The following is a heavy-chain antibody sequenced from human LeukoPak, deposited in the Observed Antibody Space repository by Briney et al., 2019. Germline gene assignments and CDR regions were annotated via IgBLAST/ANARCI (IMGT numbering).Heavy chain of an antibody. CDR1: GYSFTNYW. Sequence: GESLKISCKAFGYSFTNYWISWVRQMPGKGLEWMGRIDPSDSYTNYSPSFQGHVTISTDKTISTAYLQWSSLKASDTAMYYCARRSYYGYFNLWGRGTLVTVSS. J-gene: IGHJ2*01. V-gene: IGHV5-10-1*01. CDR2: IDPSDSYT. D-gene: IGHD3-16*01. CDR3: ARRSYYGYFNL.